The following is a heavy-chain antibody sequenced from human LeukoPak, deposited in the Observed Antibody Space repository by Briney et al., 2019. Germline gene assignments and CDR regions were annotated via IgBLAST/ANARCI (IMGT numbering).Heavy chain of an antibody. Sequence: SETLSLTCTVSGYSISSDYYWGWIRQPPGRGLEWIGTIYHSGSTYYNPSLKSRVTISVDTSKNQFSLKLSSVTAADTAVYYCARQRIFGVVIFDYWGQGTLVTVSS. D-gene: IGHD3-3*01. CDR2: IYHSGST. V-gene: IGHV4-38-2*02. CDR3: ARQRIFGVVIFDY. CDR1: GYSISSDYY. J-gene: IGHJ4*02.